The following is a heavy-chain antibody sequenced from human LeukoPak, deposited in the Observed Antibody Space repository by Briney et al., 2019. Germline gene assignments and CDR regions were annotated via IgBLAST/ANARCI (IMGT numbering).Heavy chain of an antibody. CDR3: ARGGYCTTTSCYESPGVTFY. J-gene: IGHJ4*02. Sequence: SETLSLTCTVSGVSISSYYWSWIRQPPGKGLEWIGYIYYSGSTNYNPSLKSRVTISVDTSKNQFSLRLSSVTAADTAVYYCARGGYCTTTSCYESPGVTFYWGQGTLVTVS. CDR2: IYYSGST. V-gene: IGHV4-59*12. D-gene: IGHD2-2*01. CDR1: GVSISSYY.